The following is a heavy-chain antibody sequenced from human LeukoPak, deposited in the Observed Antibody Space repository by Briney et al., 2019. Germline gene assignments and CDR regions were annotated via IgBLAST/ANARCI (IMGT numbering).Heavy chain of an antibody. Sequence: GASVTVSCKAAGYTFTCYDINWVRQAPGQGLEWMGWMNPNSGNTGYAQTFQGRVTMTRNTSISTAYMELSSLRSGDTAVYYCARRASDYDSFDYWGQGTLVPVSS. CDR2: MNPNSGNT. CDR1: GYTFTCYD. J-gene: IGHJ4*02. CDR3: ARRASDYDSFDY. V-gene: IGHV1-8*01. D-gene: IGHD4/OR15-4a*01.